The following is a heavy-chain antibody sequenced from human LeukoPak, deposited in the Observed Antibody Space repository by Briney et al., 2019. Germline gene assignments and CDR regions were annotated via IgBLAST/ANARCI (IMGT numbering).Heavy chain of an antibody. CDR2: ISYDGSNK. Sequence: GGSLRLSCAASGFTFSSYAMHWVRQAPGKGLEWVAVISYDGSNKYYADSVKGRFTISRDNAKNSLYLQMNSLRAEDTAVYYCARDPTYYLRYGYFDSWGQGTLVTVSS. D-gene: IGHD1-26*01. CDR1: GFTFSSYA. CDR3: ARDPTYYLRYGYFDS. J-gene: IGHJ4*02. V-gene: IGHV3-30-3*01.